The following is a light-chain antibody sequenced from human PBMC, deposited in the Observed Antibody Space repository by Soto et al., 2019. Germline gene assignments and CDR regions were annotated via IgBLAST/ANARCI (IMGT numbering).Light chain of an antibody. CDR3: QQANSFPLT. CDR2: GAS. CDR1: QSVSNNY. Sequence: EIVLTQSPGTLSLSPGERATLSCRASQSVSNNYLAWYQQKPGQAPRLLIYGASSRATGIPDRFSGSGSGTDFTLTISSLQPEDFATYYCQQANSFPLTFGQGTRLEIK. V-gene: IGKV3-20*01. J-gene: IGKJ5*01.